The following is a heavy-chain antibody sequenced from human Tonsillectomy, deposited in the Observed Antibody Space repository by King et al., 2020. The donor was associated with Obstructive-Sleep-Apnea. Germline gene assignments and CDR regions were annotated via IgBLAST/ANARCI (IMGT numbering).Heavy chain of an antibody. CDR3: ARDRPRDDYGDLHEVY. J-gene: IGHJ4*02. V-gene: IGHV3-7*01. CDR2: IKQDGGEK. Sequence: VQLVESGGGLVQPGGSLRLSCTVSGFTFSNYWMTWVRQAPGKGLEWVANIKQDGGEKYYVDSVQGRFTISRDNAKNTLYLQMNSLSAEDTAVYYCARDRPRDDYGDLHEVYWGQGTLVTVSS. CDR1: GFTFSNYW. D-gene: IGHD4-17*01.